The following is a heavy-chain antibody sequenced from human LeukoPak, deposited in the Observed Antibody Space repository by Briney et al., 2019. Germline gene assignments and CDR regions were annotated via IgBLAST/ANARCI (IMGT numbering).Heavy chain of an antibody. Sequence: GGSLRLSCAASGFTFSNYGTSWVRQAPGKGLEWVSVIRGSGGGTYYADSVKGRFTVSRDNSKNTVYLQMNSLRAEDTAVYYCVKARMPHCGTDCLESWGQGTLVTVSS. D-gene: IGHD2-21*02. CDR3: VKARMPHCGTDCLES. V-gene: IGHV3-23*01. CDR2: IRGSGGGT. J-gene: IGHJ4*02. CDR1: GFTFSNYG.